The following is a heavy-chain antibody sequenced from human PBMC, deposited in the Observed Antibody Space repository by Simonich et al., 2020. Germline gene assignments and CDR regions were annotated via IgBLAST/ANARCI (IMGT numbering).Heavy chain of an antibody. V-gene: IGHV3-21*01. CDR1: GFTFGDYA. Sequence: EVQLVESGGGVVRPGGSLRLSCAASGFTFGDYAMSWVRQAPGKGLEWVSSMSSRSDYIYYADSGKGRFTISRDNAKNSLYLQMNSLRAEDTAVYYCARGRDWGIEGGDAFDIWGQGTMVTVSS. CDR2: MSSRSDYI. D-gene: IGHD3-16*01. CDR3: ARGRDWGIEGGDAFDI. J-gene: IGHJ3*02.